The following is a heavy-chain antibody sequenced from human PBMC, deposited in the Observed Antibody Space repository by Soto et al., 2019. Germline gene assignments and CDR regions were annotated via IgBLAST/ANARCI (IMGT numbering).Heavy chain of an antibody. CDR2: IYPGNSDI. CDR1: GYSFTTYW. CDR3: ARLGIWSYGMDA. D-gene: IGHD3-16*01. J-gene: IGHJ6*02. Sequence: PGESLKISCQGSGYSFTTYWIGWVRQMPGKGLEWMGIIYPGNSDIRYSPSFQGQVTISADKSISTAYLKWSGLKASDTAMYYCARLGIWSYGMDAWGQGTTVTVSS. V-gene: IGHV5-51*01.